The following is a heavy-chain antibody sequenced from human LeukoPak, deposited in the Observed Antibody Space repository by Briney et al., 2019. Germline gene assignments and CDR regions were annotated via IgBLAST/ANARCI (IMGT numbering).Heavy chain of an antibody. J-gene: IGHJ6*03. Sequence: SVKGSCMASGGTFRSYAISWVRQAPGQGLEWMGGIIPIFGTANYAQKFQGRVTITTDESTSTAYMELSSLRSEDTAVYYCARSAGYYYYYMDVWGKGTTVTVSS. CDR2: IIPIFGTA. CDR3: ARSAGYYYYYMDV. V-gene: IGHV1-69*05. CDR1: GGTFRSYA.